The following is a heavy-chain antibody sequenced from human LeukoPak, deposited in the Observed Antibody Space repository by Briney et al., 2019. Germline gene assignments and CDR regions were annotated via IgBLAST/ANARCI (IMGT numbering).Heavy chain of an antibody. CDR1: GYTFTSYY. CDR2: INPSGGST. D-gene: IGHD3-10*01. J-gene: IGHJ4*02. CDR3: ARDHEYYYGSGSYYPGGCDY. V-gene: IGHV1-46*01. Sequence: GASVEVSCKASGYTFTSYYMHWVRQAPGQGLEWMGIINPSGGSTSYAQKFQGRVTMTRDTSTSTVYMELSSLRSEDTAVYYCARDHEYYYGSGSYYPGGCDYWGQGTLVTVS.